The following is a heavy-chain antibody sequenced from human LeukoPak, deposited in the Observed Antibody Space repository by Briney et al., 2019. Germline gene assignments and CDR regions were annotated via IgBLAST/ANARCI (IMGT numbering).Heavy chain of an antibody. CDR2: ISSSSSYI. J-gene: IGHJ4*02. CDR3: AKGGDSSGYYYEYFDC. Sequence: PGGSLRLSCAASGFTFSSYSMNWVRQAPGKGLEWVSSISSSSSYIYYADSVKGRFTISKDNAKNSLYLQMNSLRAEDTAVYYCAKGGDSSGYYYEYFDCWGQGTLVTVSS. CDR1: GFTFSSYS. D-gene: IGHD3-22*01. V-gene: IGHV3-21*04.